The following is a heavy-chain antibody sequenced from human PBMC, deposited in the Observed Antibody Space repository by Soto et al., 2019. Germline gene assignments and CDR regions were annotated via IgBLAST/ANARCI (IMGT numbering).Heavy chain of an antibody. Sequence: GGSVKVSCKASGYTFTSFGITWVRQVPGQGLEWMGWISTNDGNTNYAQKFQGRFTMTTDTSTSTAYMDLRSLRSDDTALYYCARGVRNIFVRGGVMDVWGQGTTVTVSS. J-gene: IGHJ6*02. CDR3: ARGVRNIFVRGGVMDV. V-gene: IGHV1-18*04. CDR2: ISTNDGNT. D-gene: IGHD3-10*01. CDR1: GYTFTSFG.